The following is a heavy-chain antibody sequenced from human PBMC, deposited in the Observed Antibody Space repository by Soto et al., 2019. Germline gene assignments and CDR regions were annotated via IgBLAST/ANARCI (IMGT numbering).Heavy chain of an antibody. V-gene: IGHV3-66*01. Sequence: GGSLRLSCAASGFTVSSNYMSWVRQAPGKGLEWVSVIYSGGSTYYADSVKGRFTISRDNSKNTLYLQMNSLRAEDTAVYYCAREARDGPYCSGGSCQEYYFDYWGQGTLVTVSS. J-gene: IGHJ4*02. CDR1: GFTVSSNY. CDR2: IYSGGST. D-gene: IGHD2-15*01. CDR3: AREARDGPYCSGGSCQEYYFDY.